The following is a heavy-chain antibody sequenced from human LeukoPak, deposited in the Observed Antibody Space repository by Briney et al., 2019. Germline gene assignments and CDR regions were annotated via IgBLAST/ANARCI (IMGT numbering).Heavy chain of an antibody. CDR2: IIPIFGTA. CDR3: ARGDSSGYYHGDY. V-gene: IGHV1-69*05. D-gene: IGHD3-22*01. CDR1: GGTFSSYA. Sequence: SVKVSCKASGGTFSSYAISWVRQAPGQGLEWVGGIIPIFGTANYAQKFQGRVTITTDESTSTAYMELSSLRSEDTAVYYCARGDSSGYYHGDYWGQGTLVTVSS. J-gene: IGHJ4*02.